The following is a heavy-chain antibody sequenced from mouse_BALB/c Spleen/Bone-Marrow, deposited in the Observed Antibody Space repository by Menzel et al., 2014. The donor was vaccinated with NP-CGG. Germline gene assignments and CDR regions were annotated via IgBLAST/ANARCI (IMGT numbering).Heavy chain of an antibody. CDR3: ARPGNYDSTLAY. D-gene: IGHD2-4*01. CDR2: IHYSGST. CDR1: GYSITSGYS. Sequence: EVKLVESGADLVKPSQSLSLTRTVTGYSITSGYSWHWIRQFPGNKLEWMGYIHYSGSTNYNPSLKSRISITRDTSKNQFFPQLNSVTTEDTATYYCARPGNYDSTLAYWGQGTLVTVSA. V-gene: IGHV3-1*02. J-gene: IGHJ3*01.